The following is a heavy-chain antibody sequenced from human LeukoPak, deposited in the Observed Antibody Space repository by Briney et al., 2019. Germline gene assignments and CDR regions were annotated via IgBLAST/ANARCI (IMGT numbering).Heavy chain of an antibody. D-gene: IGHD3-22*01. Sequence: ASVKVSCKASGYTFTSYDINWVRQATGQGLEWMGWMNPNSGNTGYAQKFQGRVTMTRNTSISTAYMELSSLRSEDTAVYYCARGPRRYYYDSSGYYTWFDPWGQGTLVTVSS. CDR2: MNPNSGNT. CDR3: ARGPRRYYYDSSGYYTWFDP. J-gene: IGHJ5*02. CDR1: GYTFTSYD. V-gene: IGHV1-8*01.